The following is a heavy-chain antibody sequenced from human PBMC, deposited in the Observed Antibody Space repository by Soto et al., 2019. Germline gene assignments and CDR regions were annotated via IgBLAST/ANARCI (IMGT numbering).Heavy chain of an antibody. CDR3: ARDRPLGVHTYVCDY. CDR2: ISYDGSNK. D-gene: IGHD5-18*01. CDR1: GFTFSSYA. J-gene: IGHJ4*02. V-gene: IGHV3-30-3*01. Sequence: GSLRLSCAASGFTFSSYAMHWVRQAPGKGLEWVAVISYDGSNKYYADSVKGRFTISRDNSKNTLYLQMNSLRAEDTAVYYFARDRPLGVHTYVCDYWGQGTLVTVSS.